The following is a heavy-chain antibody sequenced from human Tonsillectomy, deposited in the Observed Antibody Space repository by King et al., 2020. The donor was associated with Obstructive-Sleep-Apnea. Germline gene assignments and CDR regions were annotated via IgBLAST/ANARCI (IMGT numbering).Heavy chain of an antibody. CDR3: ARVMRDGSGSYYNDY. J-gene: IGHJ4*02. CDR2: IYYSGST. V-gene: IGHV4-39*07. CDR1: GDSISTSNYY. D-gene: IGHD3-10*01. Sequence: LQLQESGPGLVKPSETLSLTCTVSGDSISTSNYYWGWIRQPPGKGLEWIANIYYSGSTHYNPSLKSRVTISVDTSRNQFSLKLSSVTAADTAVYYCARVMRDGSGSYYNDYWGQGTLVTVSS.